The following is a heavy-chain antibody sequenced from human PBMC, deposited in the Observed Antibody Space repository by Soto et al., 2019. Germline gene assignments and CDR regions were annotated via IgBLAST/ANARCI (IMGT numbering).Heavy chain of an antibody. J-gene: IGHJ5*02. CDR2: IIPIFGTA. Sequence: ASVKVCCKASGGTFSSYAISWVRQAPGQGLEWMGGIIPIFGTANYAQKFQGRVTITADESTSTAYMELSSLRSEDTAVYYCARDHLMVVFPAASPWFDPWGQGTLVTVSS. CDR3: ARDHLMVVFPAASPWFDP. V-gene: IGHV1-69*13. CDR1: GGTFSSYA. D-gene: IGHD2-2*01.